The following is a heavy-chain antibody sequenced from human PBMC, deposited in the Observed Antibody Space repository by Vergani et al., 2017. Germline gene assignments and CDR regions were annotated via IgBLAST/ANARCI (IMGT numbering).Heavy chain of an antibody. Sequence: EVQLVESGGGLVKPGGSLRLSCAASGLTFSNAWMSWVRQAPGKGLEWVGRIKSKTDGGTTDYAAPVKGRFIISRDDSKDSAFLLVNNLKTEDTAVYFCYTDYHDYWGQGTLVTVSS. CDR3: YTDYHDY. V-gene: IGHV3-15*01. D-gene: IGHD2-2*02. CDR1: GLTFSNAW. J-gene: IGHJ4*02. CDR2: IKSKTDGGTT.